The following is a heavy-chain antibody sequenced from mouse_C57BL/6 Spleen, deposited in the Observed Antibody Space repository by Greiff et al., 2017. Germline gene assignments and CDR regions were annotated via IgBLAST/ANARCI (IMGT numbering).Heavy chain of an antibody. D-gene: IGHD2-4*01. V-gene: IGHV1-26*01. CDR1: GYTFTDYY. Sequence: VQLQQSGPELVKPGASVKISCKASGYTFTDYYMNWVKQSHGKSLEWIGDINPNNGGTSYNQKFKGKATLTVDKSSSTAYMELRSLTSEDSAVYYCARRDEYDGYYYARDYGGKGTSVTVCS. CDR3: ARRDEYDGYYYARDY. CDR2: INPNNGGT. J-gene: IGHJ4*01.